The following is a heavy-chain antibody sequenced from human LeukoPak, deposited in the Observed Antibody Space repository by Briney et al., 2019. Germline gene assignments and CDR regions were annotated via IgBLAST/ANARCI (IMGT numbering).Heavy chain of an antibody. Sequence: GGSLRLSCAASGFTFSRYWMSWVRQAPGKGLEWVANIKQNGSEKYYVDSVKGRFTISRDNAEKSLYLQMNNLRVEDTAVYYCARVGGYYDSGAGSGYDYWGQGTLVTVSS. D-gene: IGHD3-10*01. CDR1: GFTFSRYW. CDR3: ARVGGYYDSGAGSGYDY. J-gene: IGHJ4*02. V-gene: IGHV3-7*01. CDR2: IKQNGSEK.